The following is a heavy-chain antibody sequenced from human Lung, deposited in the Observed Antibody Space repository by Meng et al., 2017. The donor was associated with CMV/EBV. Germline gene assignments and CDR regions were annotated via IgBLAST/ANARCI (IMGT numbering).Heavy chain of an antibody. CDR3: ARGRGGPAAIHSYYYYYGMDV. V-gene: IGHV4-39*07. J-gene: IGHJ6*02. CDR2: IYYSGST. CDR1: SYY. D-gene: IGHD2-2*01. Sequence: SYYWGWIRQPPGKGLEWIESIYYSGSTYYNPSLKSRVTISVDTSKNQFSLKLSSVTAADTAVYYCARGRGGPAAIHSYYYYYGMDVWGQGTTVTVSS.